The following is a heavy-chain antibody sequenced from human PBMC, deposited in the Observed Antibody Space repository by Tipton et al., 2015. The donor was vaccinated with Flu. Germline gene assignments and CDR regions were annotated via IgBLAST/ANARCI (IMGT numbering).Heavy chain of an antibody. CDR1: GGSISSYY. D-gene: IGHD6-13*01. J-gene: IGHJ6*02. Sequence: TLSLTCTVSGGSISSYYWSWIRQPPGKGLEWIGYIYYSGSTNYNPSLKSRVTISVDTSKNQFSLKLSSVTAADTAVYYCARDRGIAAAGKRVSVYYYYGMDVWGQGTTVTVSS. CDR3: ARDRGIAAAGKRVSVYYYYGMDV. V-gene: IGHV4-59*01. CDR2: IYYSGST.